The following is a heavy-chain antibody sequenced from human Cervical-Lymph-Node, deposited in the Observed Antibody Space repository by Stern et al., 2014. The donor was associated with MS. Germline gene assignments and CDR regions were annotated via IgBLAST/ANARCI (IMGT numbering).Heavy chain of an antibody. CDR3: ARDSAVQYSYYYYYGMDV. D-gene: IGHD4-11*01. J-gene: IGHJ6*02. CDR2: ISSSSSTI. Sequence: EVQLVESGGGLVQPGGSLRLSCAASGFTFSSYSMNWVRQAPGKGLEWGSYISSSSSTIYYADSVKGRFTISRDNAKNSLYLQMNSLRDEDTAVYYCARDSAVQYSYYYYYGMDVWGQGTTVTVSS. CDR1: GFTFSSYS. V-gene: IGHV3-48*02.